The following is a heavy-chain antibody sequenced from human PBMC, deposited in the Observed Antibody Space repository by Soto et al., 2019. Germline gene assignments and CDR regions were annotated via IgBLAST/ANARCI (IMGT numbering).Heavy chain of an antibody. CDR1: GYTFTSYG. CDR2: ISAYNGNT. CDR3: ARGGRQTAQAC. J-gene: IGHJ1*01. D-gene: IGHD3-10*01. V-gene: IGHV1-18*01. Sequence: QVQLVQSGAEVKKPGASVKVSCKASGYTFTSYGISWVRQAPGQGLEYMGWISAYNGNTNYSQTLQGRVTMTTDTSKSTCYREPKTLRSVDTALYYRARGGRQTAQACWGQGSLVPVSS.